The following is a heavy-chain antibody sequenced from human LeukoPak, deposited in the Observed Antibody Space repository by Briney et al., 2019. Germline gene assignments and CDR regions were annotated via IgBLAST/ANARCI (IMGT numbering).Heavy chain of an antibody. CDR3: AKGDGSSTSCCLFDP. CDR2: ISGIGGST. D-gene: IGHD2-2*01. V-gene: IGHV3-23*01. CDR1: GFTFSSYA. Sequence: GGSLRLSCAASGFTFSSYAMSWVRQAPGKGLEWVSAISGIGGSTYYADSVKGRFTISRDNSKNTLYLQMNSLRAEDTAVYYCAKGDGSSTSCCLFDPWGQGTLVTVSS. J-gene: IGHJ5*02.